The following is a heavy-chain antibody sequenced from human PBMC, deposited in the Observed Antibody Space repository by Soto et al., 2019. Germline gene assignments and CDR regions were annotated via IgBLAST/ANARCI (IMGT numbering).Heavy chain of an antibody. CDR1: GYTFTGYY. Sequence: ASVKVSCKASGYTFTGYYMHWVRQAPGQGLEWMGWINPNSGGTNYAQKFQGRVTMTRDTSISTAYMELSRLRSDDTAVYYCARGGSNSGPATSWSDPWGQGTLVTVSS. V-gene: IGHV1-2*02. J-gene: IGHJ5*02. D-gene: IGHD3-16*01. CDR3: ARGGSNSGPATSWSDP. CDR2: INPNSGGT.